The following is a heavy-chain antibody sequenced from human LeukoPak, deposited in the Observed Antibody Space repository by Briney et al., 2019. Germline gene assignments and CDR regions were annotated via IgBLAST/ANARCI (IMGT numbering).Heavy chain of an antibody. CDR1: GFTFSSYG. CDR2: IRYDGSNK. D-gene: IGHD3-9*01. CDR3: ARDPRDYDILTGDY. V-gene: IGHV3-30*02. J-gene: IGHJ4*02. Sequence: GGSLRLSCAASGFTFSSYGIHWVRQAPGKGLEWVAFIRYDGSNKYYADSVKGRFTISRDNSKNTLYLQMNSLRAEDTAMYYCARDPRDYDILTGDYWGQGTLVTVSS.